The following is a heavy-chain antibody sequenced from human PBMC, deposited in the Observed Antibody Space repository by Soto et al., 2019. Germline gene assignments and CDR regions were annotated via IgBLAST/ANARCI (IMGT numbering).Heavy chain of an antibody. CDR1: GFTYSSYS. CDR3: ARGGIVVVPAAPSDP. Sequence: PGGSLRLSCAASGFTYSSYSMNWVRQAPGKGLEWVSSISSSSSYIYYADSVKGRFTISRDNAKNSLYLQMNSLRAEDTAVYYCARGGIVVVPAAPSDPWGQGTLVTVSS. V-gene: IGHV3-21*01. D-gene: IGHD2-2*01. J-gene: IGHJ5*02. CDR2: ISSSSSYI.